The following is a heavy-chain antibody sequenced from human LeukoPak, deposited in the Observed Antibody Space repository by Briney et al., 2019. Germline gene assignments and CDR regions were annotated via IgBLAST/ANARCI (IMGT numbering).Heavy chain of an antibody. CDR1: GFTFSSYA. CDR2: MSYDGSNK. J-gene: IGHJ4*02. D-gene: IGHD3-22*01. V-gene: IGHV3-30-3*01. Sequence: GGSLRLSCAASGFTFSSYAMHWVCQAPGKGLEWVAFMSYDGSNKYYADSVKGRFTISRDNSKNTLYLQMNSLRAEDTAVYYCARDPDYYDSSGYYNYYFDYWGQGTLVTVSS. CDR3: ARDPDYYDSSGYYNYYFDY.